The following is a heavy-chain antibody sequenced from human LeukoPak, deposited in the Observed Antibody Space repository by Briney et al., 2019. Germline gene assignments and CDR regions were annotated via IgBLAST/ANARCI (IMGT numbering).Heavy chain of an antibody. CDR2: ISSSSSYI. Sequence: PGGSLRLSCAASGFTFSSYSKNWVRQAPGKGLEWVSSISSSSSYIYYADSVKGRFTISRDNAKNSLYLQMNSLRAEDTAVYYCARDRCSRTSCYTRYYYYYMDVWGKGTTVTVSS. V-gene: IGHV3-21*01. J-gene: IGHJ6*03. CDR3: ARDRCSRTSCYTRYYYYYMDV. D-gene: IGHD2-2*02. CDR1: GFTFSSYS.